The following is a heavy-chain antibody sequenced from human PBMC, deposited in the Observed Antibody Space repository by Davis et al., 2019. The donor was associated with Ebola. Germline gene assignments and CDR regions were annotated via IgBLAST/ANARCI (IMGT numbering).Heavy chain of an antibody. D-gene: IGHD3-22*01. CDR3: ARGGYYDSSGYSHAAFDI. V-gene: IGHV3-74*01. CDR2: INSDGSST. CDR1: GFTFSSYW. Sequence: PGGSLRLSCAASGFTFSSYWMHWVRQAPGKGLVWVSRINSDGSSTSYADSVKGRFTISRDNAKNTLYLQMNSLRAEDTAVYHCARGGYYDSSGYSHAAFDIWGQGTMVTVSS. J-gene: IGHJ3*02.